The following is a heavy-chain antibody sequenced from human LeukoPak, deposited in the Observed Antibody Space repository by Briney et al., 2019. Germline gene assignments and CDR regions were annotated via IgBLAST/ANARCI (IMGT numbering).Heavy chain of an antibody. Sequence: GGSLRLSCAASGFTFSSYWMSWVRQAPGKGLEWVANIKQDGSEKYYVDSVKGGFTISRDNAKNSLYLQMNSLRAEDTAVYYCARERGSKCFDYWGQGTLVTVSS. J-gene: IGHJ4*02. CDR3: ARERGSKCFDY. CDR2: IKQDGSEK. CDR1: GFTFSSYW. D-gene: IGHD3-10*01. V-gene: IGHV3-7*01.